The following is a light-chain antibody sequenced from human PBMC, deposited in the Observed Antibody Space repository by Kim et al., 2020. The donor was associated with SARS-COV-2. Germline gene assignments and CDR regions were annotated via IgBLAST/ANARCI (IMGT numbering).Light chain of an antibody. V-gene: IGKV1-5*03. CDR2: KTS. CDR3: QQYNSDSPT. Sequence: ASVGDRVTITCQASQSISAWLAGYQQKPGKAPKLLMYKTSRLESGVPLRFSGSGSGTEFTLTISSLQPDDFATDYCQQYNSDSPTFGPGTKVEIK. CDR1: QSISAW. J-gene: IGKJ3*01.